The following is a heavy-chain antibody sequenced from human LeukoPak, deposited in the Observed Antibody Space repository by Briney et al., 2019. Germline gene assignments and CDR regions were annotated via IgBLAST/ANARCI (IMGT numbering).Heavy chain of an antibody. Sequence: GGSLCLSCAASGFTISDYYRSWIRQAPGKGLEWVSYISSSSSYTNYADSVKGRFTISRDNAKNSLYLQMNSLRAEDTAVYYCARVVEMATSHFLTPRHYNWFDLWGQGTLVTVSS. D-gene: IGHD5-24*01. CDR1: GFTISDYY. J-gene: IGHJ5*01. CDR2: ISSSSSYT. CDR3: ARVVEMATSHFLTPRHYNWFDL. V-gene: IGHV3-11*05.